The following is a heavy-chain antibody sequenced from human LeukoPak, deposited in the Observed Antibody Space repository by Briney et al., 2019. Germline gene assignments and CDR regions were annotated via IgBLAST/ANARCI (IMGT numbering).Heavy chain of an antibody. CDR2: ISGSSSDT. Sequence: PGGSLRLSCAASGFTFSSYSMNWVRQAPGRGLEWVSYISGSSSDTNYADSVKGRFTISRDNAKNSLSLQMNSLSADDTALYYCARYSFDGSDYLLDYWGQGTLVTVSS. V-gene: IGHV3-21*05. J-gene: IGHJ4*02. CDR3: ARYSFDGSDYLLDY. CDR1: GFTFSSYS. D-gene: IGHD3-22*01.